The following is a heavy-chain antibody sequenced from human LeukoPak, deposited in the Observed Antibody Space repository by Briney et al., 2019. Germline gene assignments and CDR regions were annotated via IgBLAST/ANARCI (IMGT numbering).Heavy chain of an antibody. J-gene: IGHJ4*02. CDR2: SRNKANSYTT. CDR1: GFTFSDHY. CDR3: TRDYYDGSAYYVDY. V-gene: IGHV3-72*01. Sequence: GGSLRLSCAASGFTFSDHYMEWVRQAPGKGLEWVGRSRNKANSYTTEYAASVKGRFTVSRDDSKNSLYLQMYSLKTEDTAVYYCTRDYYDGSAYYVDYWGQGTLVTVSS. D-gene: IGHD3-22*01.